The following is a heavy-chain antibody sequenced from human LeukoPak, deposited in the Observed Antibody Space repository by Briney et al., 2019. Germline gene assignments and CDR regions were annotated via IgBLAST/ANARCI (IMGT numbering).Heavy chain of an antibody. CDR2: ISAYNGNT. J-gene: IGHJ4*02. Sequence: ASVKVSCKASGYTFTSYGISWVRQAPGQGLERMGWISAYNGNTNYAQKLQGRVTMTTDTSTSTAYMELRSLRSDDTAVYYCARGAHYYDSSGYYWFDYWGQGTLVTVSS. V-gene: IGHV1-18*01. CDR1: GYTFTSYG. D-gene: IGHD3-22*01. CDR3: ARGAHYYDSSGYYWFDY.